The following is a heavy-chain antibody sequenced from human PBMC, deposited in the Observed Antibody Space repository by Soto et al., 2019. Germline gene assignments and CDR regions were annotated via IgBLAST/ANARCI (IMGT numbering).Heavy chain of an antibody. CDR2: ISSSSSTI. V-gene: IGHV3-48*01. J-gene: IGHJ4*02. D-gene: IGHD5-18*01. Sequence: GSLRLSCAASGFTFSSYSMNWVRQAPGKGLEWVSYISSSSSTIYYADSVKGRFTISRDNSKNTLYLQMNSLRAEDTAVYYCARPPGYSYGPFDYWGQGTLVTVSS. CDR1: GFTFSSYS. CDR3: ARPPGYSYGPFDY.